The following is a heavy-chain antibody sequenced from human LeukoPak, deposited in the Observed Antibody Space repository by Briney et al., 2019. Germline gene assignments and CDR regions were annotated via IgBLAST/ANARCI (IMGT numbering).Heavy chain of an antibody. CDR1: GYTFTSYG. CDR2: ISAYNGNT. V-gene: IGHV1-18*01. D-gene: IGHD1-26*01. CDR3: ARTIVGATWFDY. J-gene: IGHJ4*02. Sequence: ASVKVSCKASGYTFTSYGISWVRQAPGQGLEWMGWISAYNGNTDYAQKLQGRVTMTTDTSTSTAYMELRSLRSDDTAVYYCARTIVGATWFDYWGQGTLVTVSS.